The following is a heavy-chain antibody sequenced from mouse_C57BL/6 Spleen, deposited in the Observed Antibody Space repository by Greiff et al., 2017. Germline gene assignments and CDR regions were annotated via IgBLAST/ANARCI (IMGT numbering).Heavy chain of an antibody. CDR2: IWSGGST. CDR3: ARKEGIYYDYDEFAY. J-gene: IGHJ3*01. V-gene: IGHV2-2*01. CDR1: GFSLTSYG. D-gene: IGHD2-4*01. Sequence: QVQLKQSGPGLVQPSQSLSITCTVSGFSLTSYGVHWVRQSPGKGLEWLGVIWSGGSTDYNAAFISRLSISKDNSKSQVFFKKNSLQADDTAIYYCARKEGIYYDYDEFAYWGQGTLVTVSA.